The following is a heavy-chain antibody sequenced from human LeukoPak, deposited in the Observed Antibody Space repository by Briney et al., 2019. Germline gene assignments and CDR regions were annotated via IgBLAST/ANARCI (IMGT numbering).Heavy chain of an antibody. Sequence: GGSLRLSCAASGFNFSSYAMHWVRQAPGKGLEWVALIRYDASTKFYADSVKGRFTISGDNSKNTLNLQMNSLRAEDTAVYYCAKGGRDGLYYFDYWGQETLVTVSS. D-gene: IGHD5-24*01. CDR1: GFNFSSYA. V-gene: IGHV3-30*02. J-gene: IGHJ4*02. CDR2: IRYDASTK. CDR3: AKGGRDGLYYFDY.